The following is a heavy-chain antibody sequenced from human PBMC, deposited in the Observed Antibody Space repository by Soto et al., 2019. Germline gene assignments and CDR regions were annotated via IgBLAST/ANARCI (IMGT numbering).Heavy chain of an antibody. CDR3: ARFLGSCYYKSSGNYSSTGFAP. CDR1: GGSISSSSYY. V-gene: IGHV4-39*01. CDR2: IYYSGST. J-gene: IGHJ5*02. D-gene: IGHD3-22*01. Sequence: SETLSLTCTVSGGSISSSSYYWGWIRQPPGKGLEWIGSIYYSGSTYYNPSLKSRVTISVDTSKNQFSLKLSSVTAADTAVYYCARFLGSCYYKSSGNYSSTGFAPGGQEPLVTVPS.